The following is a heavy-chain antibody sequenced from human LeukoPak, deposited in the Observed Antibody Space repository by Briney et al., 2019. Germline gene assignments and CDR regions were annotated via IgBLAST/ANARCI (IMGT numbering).Heavy chain of an antibody. D-gene: IGHD3-22*01. V-gene: IGHV1-2*02. J-gene: IGHJ4*02. Sequence: ASVKVSCKASGYSFTGYYIHWVRQAPGQGLEWMGWINPYSGDSVYAQKFQGRVTITRDTSINIAYMELSRLTYDDTAVYYCARGTMNLENWGQGTLVAVSS. CDR2: INPYSGDS. CDR1: GYSFTGYY. CDR3: ARGTMNLEN.